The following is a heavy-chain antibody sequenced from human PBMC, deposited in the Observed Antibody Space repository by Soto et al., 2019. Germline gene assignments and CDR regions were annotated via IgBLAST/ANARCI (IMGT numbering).Heavy chain of an antibody. J-gene: IGHJ6*02. Sequence: GGSLRLSCAASGFPFSSYGMHWVRQAPGKGLEWVAVIWYDGSNKYYADSVKGRFTISRDNSKNTLYLQMNSLRAEDTAVYYCARDHIAARPPYYYYGMDVWGQGTTVTVSS. D-gene: IGHD6-6*01. CDR3: ARDHIAARPPYYYYGMDV. CDR2: IWYDGSNK. CDR1: GFPFSSYG. V-gene: IGHV3-33*01.